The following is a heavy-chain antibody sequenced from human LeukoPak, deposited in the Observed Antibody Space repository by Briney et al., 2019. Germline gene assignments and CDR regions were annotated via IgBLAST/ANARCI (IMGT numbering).Heavy chain of an antibody. Sequence: PGGSLRLSCAASGFTFSNYWMHWVRQAPGKGLVWVSHINTDGSSATYADSVKGRFTISRDNAKNTLYLQMNSLRAEDTAVYYCARRYCSGGSCAEYFQHWGQGTLVTVSS. D-gene: IGHD2-15*01. CDR1: GFTFSNYW. J-gene: IGHJ1*01. CDR2: INTDGSSA. CDR3: ARRYCSGGSCAEYFQH. V-gene: IGHV3-74*01.